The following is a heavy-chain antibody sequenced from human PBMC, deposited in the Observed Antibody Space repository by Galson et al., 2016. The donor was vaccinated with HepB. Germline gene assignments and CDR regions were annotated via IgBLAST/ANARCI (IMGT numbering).Heavy chain of an antibody. CDR2: IYSGGAT. J-gene: IGHJ4*02. Sequence: SLRLSCAASGISVSNNYMIWVRQAPGKGLEWASSIYSGGATHYADSVKGRFTISRDSSKNTLYLQMNSLRAEGTAVYFCARDPNAAATGTWGWGQGTLVTVSS. V-gene: IGHV3-53*01. CDR1: GISVSNNY. CDR3: ARDPNAAATGTWG. D-gene: IGHD6-13*01.